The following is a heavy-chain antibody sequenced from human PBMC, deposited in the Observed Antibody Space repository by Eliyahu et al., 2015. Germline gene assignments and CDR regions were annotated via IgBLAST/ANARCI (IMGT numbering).Heavy chain of an antibody. CDR2: LXGSGGAT. D-gene: IGHD3-3*02. CDR3: ATDPGPHLDN. J-gene: IGHJ4*02. Sequence: EVRLLESGGGLVQPGGSLXLSXXAAGFXFSSFXMPWVRQAPGKGLEWVSTLXGSGGATYYVDXVKGRFTISRDNSKNTLYLQMNGLRVDDTAVYYCATDPGPHLDNWGRGTLVTVSS. V-gene: IGHV3-23*01. CDR1: GFXFSSFX.